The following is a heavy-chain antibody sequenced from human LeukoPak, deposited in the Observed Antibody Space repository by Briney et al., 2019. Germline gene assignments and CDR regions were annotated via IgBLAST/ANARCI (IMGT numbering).Heavy chain of an antibody. J-gene: IGHJ4*02. CDR2: IYTSGST. CDR1: GGSISSGSYY. D-gene: IGHD3-3*01. Sequence: SQTLSLTCTVSGGSISSGSYYWSWIRQPAGKGLEWIGRIYTSGSTNYNPSLKSRVTISVDTSKNQFSLKLSSVTAADTAVYYCARGWRPGYFDYWGQGTLVTVSS. CDR3: ARGWRPGYFDY. V-gene: IGHV4-61*02.